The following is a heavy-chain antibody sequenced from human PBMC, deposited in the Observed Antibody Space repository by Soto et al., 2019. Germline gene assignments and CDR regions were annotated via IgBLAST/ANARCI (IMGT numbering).Heavy chain of an antibody. CDR2: ISYDGSNK. CDR1: GFTCSSYG. CDR3: AKEYDGAAFDI. Sequence: QVQLVESGGGVGQPGRSLRLSCAASGFTCSSYGMHWVRQAPGTGLEWVAVISYDGSNKYYADSVKGRFTISRDNSKNTLYLQMNSPRAEDTAVYYCAKEYDGAAFDIWGQGTMVTVSS. J-gene: IGHJ3*02. D-gene: IGHD4-17*01. V-gene: IGHV3-30*18.